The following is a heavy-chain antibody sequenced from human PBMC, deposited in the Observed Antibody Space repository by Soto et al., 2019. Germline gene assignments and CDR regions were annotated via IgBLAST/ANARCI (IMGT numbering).Heavy chain of an antibody. V-gene: IGHV1-24*01. CDR1: GYTLTELS. Sequence: ASVKVSCKVSGYTLTELSMHWVRQAPGKGLEWMGGFDPEDGETIYAQKFQGRVTMTEDTSTDTAYMELSSLRSEDTAVYYCATSREGDPLMDVWGQGTTVTVSS. D-gene: IGHD3-16*01. CDR2: FDPEDGET. CDR3: ATSREGDPLMDV. J-gene: IGHJ6*02.